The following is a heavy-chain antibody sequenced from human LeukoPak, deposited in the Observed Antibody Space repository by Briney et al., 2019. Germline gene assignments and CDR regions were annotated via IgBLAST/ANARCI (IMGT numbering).Heavy chain of an antibody. J-gene: IGHJ6*03. CDR3: ARVAAEVVGVPGPIGFGWLRRDYYYMDV. V-gene: IGHV1-46*01. CDR1: GYTFTNYH. D-gene: IGHD2-2*02. Sequence: ASVKVSCKASGYTFTNYHIHWVRQAPGQGLEWMGIINPSGGSTSYAQKFQGRVTMTRDMSTSTVYMELSSLRSEDTAVYYCARVAAEVVGVPGPIGFGWLRRDYYYMDVWGKGTTVTVSS. CDR2: INPSGGST.